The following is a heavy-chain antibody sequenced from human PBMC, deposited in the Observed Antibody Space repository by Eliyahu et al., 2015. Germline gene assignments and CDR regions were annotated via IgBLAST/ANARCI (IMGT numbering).Heavy chain of an antibody. CDR3: ARVGHDIVVVPAYYYYYYMDV. CDR1: GGSISXGSYY. D-gene: IGHD2-2*01. V-gene: IGHV4-61*02. J-gene: IGHJ6*03. Sequence: QVQLQESGPGLVKPSQTLSLTCTVSGGSISXGSYYCSWIRXPAGKGLEWIGRIYTSGSTNYNPSLKSRVTISVDTSKNQFSLKLSSVTAADTAVYYCARVGHDIVVVPAYYYYYYMDVWGKGTTVTVSS. CDR2: IYTSGST.